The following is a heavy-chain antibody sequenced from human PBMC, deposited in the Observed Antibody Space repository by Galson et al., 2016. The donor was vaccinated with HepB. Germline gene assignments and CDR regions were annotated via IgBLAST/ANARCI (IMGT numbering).Heavy chain of an antibody. CDR3: AHGKVPYLLTTFDY. Sequence: SLRLSCAASGFTFSSYAMTWVRQAPGKGLEWVSTISASGDTTYYADSVKGRFTISRDNAKSTLYLQMNSLRAEDTAVYYCAHGKVPYLLTTFDYWGQGTPVTVSS. D-gene: IGHD1-14*01. J-gene: IGHJ4*02. CDR1: GFTFSSYA. CDR2: ISASGDTT. V-gene: IGHV3-23*01.